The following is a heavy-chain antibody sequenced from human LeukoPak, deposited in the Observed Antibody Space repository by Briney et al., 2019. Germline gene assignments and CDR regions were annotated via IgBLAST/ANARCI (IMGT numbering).Heavy chain of an antibody. V-gene: IGHV3-21*01. D-gene: IGHD2-21*02. CDR3: ARALDLAYCGGDCYFWGSNYYYGMDV. Sequence: GGSLRLSCAASGFTFSSYSMNWVRQAPGKGLEWVSSISSSSSYIHYADSVKGRFTISGDNAKNSLYLQMNSLRAEDTAVYYCARALDLAYCGGDCYFWGSNYYYGMDVWGQGTTVTVSS. J-gene: IGHJ6*02. CDR1: GFTFSSYS. CDR2: ISSSSSYI.